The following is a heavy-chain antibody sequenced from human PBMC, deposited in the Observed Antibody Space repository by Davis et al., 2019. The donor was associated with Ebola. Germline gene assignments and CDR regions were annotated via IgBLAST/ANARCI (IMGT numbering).Heavy chain of an antibody. CDR3: ARDPVMGFGVRDYYGMDV. J-gene: IGHJ6*02. CDR1: GFTFSSYG. V-gene: IGHV3-30*03. Sequence: PGGSLRLSCATSGFTFSSYGMHWVRQAPGKGLEWVAVISYDGSNKYYADSVKGRFTISRDNSKNTLYLQMNSLRAEDTAVYYCARDPVMGFGVRDYYGMDVWGQGTTVTVSS. D-gene: IGHD3-3*01. CDR2: ISYDGSNK.